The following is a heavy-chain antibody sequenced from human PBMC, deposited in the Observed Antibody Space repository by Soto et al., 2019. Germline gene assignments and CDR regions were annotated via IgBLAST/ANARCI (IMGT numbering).Heavy chain of an antibody. CDR1: GFTFSTYS. CDR2: ISSRSDI. V-gene: IGHV3-21*01. CDR3: AREYTAWPLAYGLDV. Sequence: LRLSCVGSGFTFSTYSINWVRQAPGKGLEWVSSISSRSDIYYADPVKGRFTISRDNAKNSVSLQMNSLRAEDTAVYYCAREYTAWPLAYGLDVWGQGTTVTVSS. D-gene: IGHD2-2*02. J-gene: IGHJ6*02.